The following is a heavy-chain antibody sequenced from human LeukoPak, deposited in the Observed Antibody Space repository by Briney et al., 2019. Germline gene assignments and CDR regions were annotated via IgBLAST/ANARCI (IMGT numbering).Heavy chain of an antibody. V-gene: IGHV1-2*02. CDR3: ARVDALYTAHPDY. CDR2: INPNSGGT. J-gene: IGHJ4*02. CDR1: GYTFTGYY. Sequence: GASVKVSCKASGYTFTGYYMHWVRQAPGQGLEWMGWINPNSGGTNYAQKFQGRVTMTRDTSTSTVYMELSSLRSEDTAVYYCARVDALYTAHPDYWGQGTLVTVSS. D-gene: IGHD5-18*01.